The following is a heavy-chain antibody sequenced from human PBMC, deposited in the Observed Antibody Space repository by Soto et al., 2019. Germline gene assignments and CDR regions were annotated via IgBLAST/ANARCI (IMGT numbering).Heavy chain of an antibody. CDR1: GFTFSSYS. CDR2: ISSSGTSR. CDR3: ARDRDYPNWCFDL. V-gene: IGHV3-48*01. J-gene: IGHJ2*01. D-gene: IGHD3-10*01. Sequence: EVQLVESGGGLVQPGGSLRLSCAASGFTFSSYSMNWVRQAPGKGLEWVSYISSSGTSRSYADSVKGRFTISRDNAKNSVYLQMNSLRAEDTAVYYCARDRDYPNWCFDLWGRGTLVTVSS.